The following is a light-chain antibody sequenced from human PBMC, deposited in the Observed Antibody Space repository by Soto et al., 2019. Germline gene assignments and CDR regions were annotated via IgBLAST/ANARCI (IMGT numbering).Light chain of an antibody. CDR1: QSPSNY. Sequence: DIQMTQSPSSLSASVGARITITCRASQSPSNYFNWYQQKPGTAPKLLISGTSSLQSGVPSRFSGTGSGTDFTLTISSLQPEDIATYYCQQSYSLPITFGQGTRLEIK. CDR2: GTS. V-gene: IGKV1-39*01. CDR3: QQSYSLPIT. J-gene: IGKJ5*01.